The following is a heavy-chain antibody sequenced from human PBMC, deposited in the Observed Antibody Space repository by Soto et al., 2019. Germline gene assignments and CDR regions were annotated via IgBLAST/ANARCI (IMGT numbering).Heavy chain of an antibody. CDR1: GFTFSSYA. Sequence: PGGSLRLSCAASGFTFSSYAMSWVRQAPGKGLEWVSAISGRGGSTYYADSVKGRFTISRDNSKNTLYLQMNSLRAEDTAVYYCAKGPPGGYQRPYFQHWGQGTLVTVSS. V-gene: IGHV3-23*01. CDR3: AKGPPGGYQRPYFQH. CDR2: ISGRGGST. J-gene: IGHJ1*01. D-gene: IGHD3-22*01.